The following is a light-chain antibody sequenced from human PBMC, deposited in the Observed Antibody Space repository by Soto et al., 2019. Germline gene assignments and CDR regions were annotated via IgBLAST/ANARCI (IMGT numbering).Light chain of an antibody. J-gene: IGKJ1*01. CDR1: QSISSW. CDR3: HHHYNVPQT. CDR2: AAS. V-gene: IGKV1-5*01. Sequence: QWPPYLSETVGDRVTITCRASQSISSWLAWYQQKPGKAPKLLIYAASTLQSGVPSRFSGSGSGTDFTLTTSCLQPESLQSYCSHHHYNVPQTSGQGTKVDIK.